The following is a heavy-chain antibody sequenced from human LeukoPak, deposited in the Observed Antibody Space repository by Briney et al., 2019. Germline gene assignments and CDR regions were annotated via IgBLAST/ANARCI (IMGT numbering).Heavy chain of an antibody. CDR2: ISGSGGST. CDR1: GFTFSSYA. Sequence: GGSLRLSCAASGFTFSSYAMSWVRQAPGKGLEWVSAISGSGGSTYYADSVKGRFTISRDNAKNSLYLQMNSLRAEDTAVYYCARVFLIVAAGTFDYWGQGTLVTVSS. J-gene: IGHJ4*02. V-gene: IGHV3-23*01. D-gene: IGHD6-13*01. CDR3: ARVFLIVAAGTFDY.